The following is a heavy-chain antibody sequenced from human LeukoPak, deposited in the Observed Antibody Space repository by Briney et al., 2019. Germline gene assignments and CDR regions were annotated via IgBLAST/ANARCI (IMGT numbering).Heavy chain of an antibody. J-gene: IGHJ4*02. CDR1: GFTFSSYS. V-gene: IGHV3-21*01. Sequence: RAGGSLRLSCAASGFTFSSYSMNWVRQAPGKGLEWVSSISSSSSYIYYADSVKGRFTISRDNAKNSLYLQMNSLRAEDTAVYYCARVAYSGYEDFDYWGQGTLVTVSS. CDR2: ISSSSSYI. CDR3: ARVAYSGYEDFDY. D-gene: IGHD5-12*01.